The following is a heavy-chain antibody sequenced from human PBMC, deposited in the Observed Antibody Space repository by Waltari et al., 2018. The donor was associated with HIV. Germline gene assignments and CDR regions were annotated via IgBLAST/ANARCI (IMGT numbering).Heavy chain of an antibody. CDR3: ARDYNYAPDY. CDR1: GFTFKNFA. J-gene: IGHJ4*02. V-gene: IGHV3-33*01. CDR2: IYYDGSKK. D-gene: IGHD5-18*01. Sequence: QVQLVESGGGVVQPGRSLRLSCAESGFTFKNFAMNWVRQAPGKGLEWVGNIYYDGSKKFYGDSVRGRFTISRDNSKQILYLQMNSLRVEDTALYYCARDYNYAPDYWGQGTLVVVSS.